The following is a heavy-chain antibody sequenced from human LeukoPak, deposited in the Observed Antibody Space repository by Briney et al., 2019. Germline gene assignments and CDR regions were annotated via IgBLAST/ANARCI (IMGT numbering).Heavy chain of an antibody. CDR1: GGSISSGGYS. CDR3: ARTPYDFWSGYSNSHYYYGMDV. Sequence: PSQTLSLTCAVSGGSISSGGYSWSWIRQPPGKGLEWIGYIYHSGSTYYNPSLKSRVTISVDRSKNQFSLKLSSVTAADTAVYYCARTPYDFWSGYSNSHYYYGMDVWGQGTTVTVSS. CDR2: IYHSGST. D-gene: IGHD3-3*01. V-gene: IGHV4-30-2*01. J-gene: IGHJ6*02.